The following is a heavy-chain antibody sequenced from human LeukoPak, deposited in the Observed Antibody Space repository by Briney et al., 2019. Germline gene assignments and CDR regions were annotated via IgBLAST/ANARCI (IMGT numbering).Heavy chain of an antibody. CDR2: ISASDNNT. D-gene: IGHD1-26*01. CDR3: VKDHWGCYYSLFDS. Sequence: GGSLRLSCAAAGFTFSSYAMSWVRRAPGKGLEWVSAISASDNNTYYADSVKGRFTISRDNSKNTLSLQMNSLRAEDTALYYCVKDHWGCYYSLFDSWGQGTLVTVSS. CDR1: GFTFSSYA. V-gene: IGHV3-23*01. J-gene: IGHJ4*02.